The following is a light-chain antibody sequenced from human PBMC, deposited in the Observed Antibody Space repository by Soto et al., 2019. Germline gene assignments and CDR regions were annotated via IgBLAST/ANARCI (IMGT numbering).Light chain of an antibody. J-gene: IGKJ2*01. CDR2: AAS. CDR3: QQYGSSPPYT. CDR1: ETVNNNF. Sequence: DIVLTQSPDTLSLSPGERATLYCRASETVNNNFLGWYQQKPGQAPRLLIFAASRRATGIPDRFSGSGSGTDFTLTISRREPEDFGVYYCQQYGSSPPYTFGQGTKMEIK. V-gene: IGKV3-20*01.